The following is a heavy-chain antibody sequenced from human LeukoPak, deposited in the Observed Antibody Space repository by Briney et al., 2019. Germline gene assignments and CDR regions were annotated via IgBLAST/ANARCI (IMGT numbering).Heavy chain of an antibody. J-gene: IGHJ3*02. Sequence: SETLSLTCTVSGGSISSHYWSWIRQPPGKGLEWIGYIYYSGSTNYNPSLKSRVTISVDTSKNQFSLKLSSVTAADTAVYYCASDSTRVGAFDIWGQGTMVTVSS. CDR2: IYYSGST. D-gene: IGHD6-13*01. CDR1: GGSISSHY. V-gene: IGHV4-59*11. CDR3: ASDSTRVGAFDI.